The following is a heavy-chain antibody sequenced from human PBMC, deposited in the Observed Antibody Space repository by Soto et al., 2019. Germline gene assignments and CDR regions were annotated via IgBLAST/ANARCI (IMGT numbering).Heavy chain of an antibody. CDR3: TRDPRNTYDSIPSANWFDP. J-gene: IGHJ5*02. D-gene: IGHD3-22*01. V-gene: IGHV3-73*01. CDR1: GFTFAASA. CDR2: IRSKSNMCAT. Sequence: GGSLRLSCAASGFTFAASAMHWVRQASGKGLEWVGRIRSKSNMCATPYAVPLKGTFTVYIVSAKEXAYLQMTXLXTEDTAVYYCTRDPRNTYDSIPSANWFDPWRQGTLVTSPQ.